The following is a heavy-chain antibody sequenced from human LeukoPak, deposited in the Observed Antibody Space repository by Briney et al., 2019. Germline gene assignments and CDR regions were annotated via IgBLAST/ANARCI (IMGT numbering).Heavy chain of an antibody. Sequence: PGGPLRLSCAASGFTFSSYAMSWVRQAPGKGLEWVSAISGSGGSTYYADSVKGRFTISRDNSKNTLYLQMNSLRAEDTAVYYCAKDRRGYSYGFDYWGQGTLVTVSS. CDR2: ISGSGGST. CDR1: GFTFSSYA. D-gene: IGHD5-18*01. CDR3: AKDRRGYSYGFDY. J-gene: IGHJ4*02. V-gene: IGHV3-23*01.